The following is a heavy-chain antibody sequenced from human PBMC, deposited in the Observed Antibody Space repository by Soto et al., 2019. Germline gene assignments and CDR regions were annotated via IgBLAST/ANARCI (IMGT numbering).Heavy chain of an antibody. J-gene: IGHJ5*02. CDR3: ARDRPTDR. CDR1: GYTFNRYA. V-gene: IGHV1-18*01. CDR2: ITDDTLEA. Sequence: QVQLVQSGAEVRKPGASVTVSCKASGYTFNRYAISWLRQAPGQGPEWMGWITDDTLEASYSRKFQGRVTLTRNTSTGRVVSHTRCLTQDYTAVYHCARDRPTDRSGQGTLVTVSS.